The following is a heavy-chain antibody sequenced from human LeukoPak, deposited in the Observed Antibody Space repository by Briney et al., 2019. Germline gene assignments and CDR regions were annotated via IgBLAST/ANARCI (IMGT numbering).Heavy chain of an antibody. CDR2: ISGSGGST. J-gene: IGHJ3*01. D-gene: IGHD3-16*01. Sequence: GGSLRLSCAASGFTFINYAMTWVRQAPGKGLEWVSAISGSGGSTNSADSVKGRFTISRDNSKNTLYVQMTSLRVEDTAVYYCAKGAGGAFDFWGQGTMVTVSS. CDR1: GFTFINYA. V-gene: IGHV3-23*01. CDR3: AKGAGGAFDF.